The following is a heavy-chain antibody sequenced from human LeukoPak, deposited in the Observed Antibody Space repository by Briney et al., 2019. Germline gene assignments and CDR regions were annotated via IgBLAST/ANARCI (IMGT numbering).Heavy chain of an antibody. Sequence: SETLSLTCAVYGGSFSGYYWSWLRQPPGKGLEWLGEINHSGSTNYNPSLKSRVTISVDTSKNQFSLKLSSVTAADTAVYYCANSANYGGNSGYFDYWGQGTLVTVSS. CDR1: GGSFSGYY. D-gene: IGHD4-23*01. J-gene: IGHJ4*02. CDR3: ANSANYGGNSGYFDY. V-gene: IGHV4-34*01. CDR2: INHSGST.